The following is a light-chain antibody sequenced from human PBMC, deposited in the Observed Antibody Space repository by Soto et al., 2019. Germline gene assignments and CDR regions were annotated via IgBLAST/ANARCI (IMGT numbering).Light chain of an antibody. CDR1: QSISNY. V-gene: IGKV1-39*01. J-gene: IGKJ1*01. CDR2: ATS. CDR3: QLSYSTSWT. Sequence: DLQMTQAPSSLSASVGDRVTISCLASQSISNYLNWYQQKPGEAPNLLIYATSTLQSGGPSRFSGSGSGACFTVTISSLQSEDLATYYSQLSYSTSWTVGQGTKVDIK.